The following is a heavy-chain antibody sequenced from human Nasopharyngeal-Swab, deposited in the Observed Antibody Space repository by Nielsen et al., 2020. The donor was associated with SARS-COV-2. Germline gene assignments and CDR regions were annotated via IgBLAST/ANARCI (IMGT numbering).Heavy chain of an antibody. J-gene: IGHJ4*02. Sequence: ASVKVSCKASGYTFTNYGITWVRQAPGQGLEWMGWISTYNSNTNYRQKLQGRVTMTTDTSTSTAYTELRSLRSDDTAMYYCARDRRDVVVVVAAGGPDYWGQGTLVTVSS. CDR3: ARDRRDVVVVVAAGGPDY. CDR1: GYTFTNYG. D-gene: IGHD2-15*01. CDR2: ISTYNSNT. V-gene: IGHV1-18*01.